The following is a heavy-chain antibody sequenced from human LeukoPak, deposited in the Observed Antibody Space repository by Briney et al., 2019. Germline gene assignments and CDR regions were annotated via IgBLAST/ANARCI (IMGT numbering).Heavy chain of an antibody. CDR2: IYYSGST. J-gene: IGHJ2*01. CDR1: GGSISNYY. Sequence: SETLSLTCPVSGGSISNYYWSWIRQPPGKGLEWIGYIYYSGSTNYNPSLKSRVTISVDTSKSQFSLNLSSVTAADTAVYYCASECPATENWFFDLWGRGTLVTVSS. V-gene: IGHV4-59*01. CDR3: ASECPATENWFFDL. D-gene: IGHD1-26*01.